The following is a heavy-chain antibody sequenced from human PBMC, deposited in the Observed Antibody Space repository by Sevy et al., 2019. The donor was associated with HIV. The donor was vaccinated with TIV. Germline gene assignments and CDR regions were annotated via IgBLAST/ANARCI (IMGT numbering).Heavy chain of an antibody. V-gene: IGHV3-23*01. D-gene: IGHD5-12*01. CDR2: ISGSGGRT. J-gene: IGHJ4*02. CDR1: GFTFSSYA. Sequence: GGSLRLSCAASGFTFSSYAMSWVRQAPGKGLEWVSAISGSGGRTYYADSVKGRFTISRDNSKNTLYLQMNSLRAEDTAVYYCAKDSDSGYPGFYFDYWGQGTLVTVSS. CDR3: AKDSDSGYPGFYFDY.